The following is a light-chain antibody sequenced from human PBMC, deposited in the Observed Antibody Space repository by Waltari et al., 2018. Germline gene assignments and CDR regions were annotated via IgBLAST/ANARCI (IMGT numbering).Light chain of an antibody. Sequence: DIQMTQSPSSLSASVGARVTITCRPGQTVSSYLNWYQHKPGKAPKLLIYAASSLQSGVPSSFSGRRSGTEFTLTISSLQPDDFATYYCQQYYTTPLTFGGGTKVEI. CDR2: AAS. CDR3: QQYYTTPLT. J-gene: IGKJ4*01. V-gene: IGKV1-39*01. CDR1: QTVSSY.